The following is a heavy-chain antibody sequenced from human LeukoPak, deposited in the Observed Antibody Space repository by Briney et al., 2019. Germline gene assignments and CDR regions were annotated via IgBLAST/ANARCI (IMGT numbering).Heavy chain of an antibody. Sequence: GGSLRLSCAASGFTFSSYSMNWVRQAPGKGLEWVSSISSSSSYIYYADSVKGRFTISRDNAKNSLYLQMNSLRAEDAAVYYCARDYGSGSYYLDLVDYWGQGTLVTVSS. D-gene: IGHD3-10*01. V-gene: IGHV3-21*01. CDR1: GFTFSSYS. CDR3: ARDYGSGSYYLDLVDY. CDR2: ISSSSSYI. J-gene: IGHJ4*02.